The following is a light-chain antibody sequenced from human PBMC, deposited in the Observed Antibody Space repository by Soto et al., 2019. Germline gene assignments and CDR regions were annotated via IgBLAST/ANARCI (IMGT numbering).Light chain of an antibody. Sequence: VLTQSPATLSLSPGDSATLSCRASQSVGSYLAWFQQKPDQAPRLLIYHASIRATGVPSRFSGSGSGTDFTLTISSLEPEDFAVYYCHQRTVWQRTFGQGTKVEVK. CDR3: HQRTVWQRT. CDR2: HAS. CDR1: QSVGSY. V-gene: IGKV3-11*01. J-gene: IGKJ1*01.